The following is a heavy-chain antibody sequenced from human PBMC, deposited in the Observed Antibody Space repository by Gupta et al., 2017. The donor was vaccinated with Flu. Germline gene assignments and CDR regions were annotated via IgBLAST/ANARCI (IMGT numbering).Heavy chain of an antibody. J-gene: IGHJ3*02. D-gene: IGHD3-16*01. CDR3: TTDSSGGITFDI. CDR1: GLLFSDAY. Sequence: EVQLVESGGGLVKPGGSLRLSCAASGLLFSDAYMNWVRQAPGKGLEWVGRVKSHTDGGTTDYSAPVRGRFTISRDDSKNTLFLQMRSLKTEDTAVYFCTTDSSGGITFDIWGQGTMVTVSS. V-gene: IGHV3-15*01. CDR2: VKSHTDGGTT.